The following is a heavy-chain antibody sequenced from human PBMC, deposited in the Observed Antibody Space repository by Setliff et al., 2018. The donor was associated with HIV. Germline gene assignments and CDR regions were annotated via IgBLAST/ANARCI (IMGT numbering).Heavy chain of an antibody. J-gene: IGHJ1*01. D-gene: IGHD2-21*02. V-gene: IGHV4-39*07. CDR1: GGSISSSSYY. Sequence: PSETLSLTCTVSGGSISSSSYYWGWIRQPPGKGLEWIGSIYYSGSTNYNPSLKSRVTISVDTSKNQFSLKLSSVTAADTAVYYCARDQGVVTRACWHWGQGTLVTVSS. CDR2: IYYSGST. CDR3: ARDQGVVTRACWH.